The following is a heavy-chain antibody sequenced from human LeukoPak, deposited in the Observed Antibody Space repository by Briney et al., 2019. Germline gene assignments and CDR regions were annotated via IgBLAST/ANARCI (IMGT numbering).Heavy chain of an antibody. D-gene: IGHD3-22*01. CDR2: ISGSGGST. Sequence: PGGSLRLSCAASGFTFSSYAMSWVRQAPGKGLEWVSAISGSGGSTYYADSVKGRFTISRDNAKNTLYLQMNSLRAEDTAVYYCAREGMILERALDYWGQGTLVTVSS. CDR3: AREGMILERALDY. J-gene: IGHJ4*02. V-gene: IGHV3-23*01. CDR1: GFTFSSYA.